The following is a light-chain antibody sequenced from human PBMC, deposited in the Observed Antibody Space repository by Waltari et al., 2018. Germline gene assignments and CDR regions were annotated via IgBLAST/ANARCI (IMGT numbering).Light chain of an antibody. J-gene: IGLJ1*01. CDR1: ISNIGSNY. CDR3: ATWDSSLSLYV. V-gene: IGLV1-51*01. CDR2: GND. Sequence: QSALTQPPSVSAAPGQKVTISCSGSISNIGSNYVSWYQQLPQTAPKLVIFGNDKRPSGIPARFSGSKSGTSATLGITGLQTGDEADYYCATWDSSLSLYVFGTGTKITVL.